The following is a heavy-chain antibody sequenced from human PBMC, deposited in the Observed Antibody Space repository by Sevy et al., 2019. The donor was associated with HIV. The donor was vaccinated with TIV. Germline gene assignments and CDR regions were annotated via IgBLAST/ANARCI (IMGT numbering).Heavy chain of an antibody. CDR1: GFTFSSYA. D-gene: IGHD5-18*01. Sequence: GGSLRLSCAASGFTFSSYAMTWVRQAQGKGLEWVSSISGSGGNTYYADSVKGRFTISRDSSKNTVSLQMNSLRAEDTAVYYCAKDGLWLSVAYWGQGTLVTVSS. CDR3: AKDGLWLSVAY. J-gene: IGHJ4*02. CDR2: ISGSGGNT. V-gene: IGHV3-23*01.